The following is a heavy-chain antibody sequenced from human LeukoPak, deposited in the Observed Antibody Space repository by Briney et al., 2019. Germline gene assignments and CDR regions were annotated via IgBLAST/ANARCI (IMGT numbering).Heavy chain of an antibody. D-gene: IGHD3-22*01. CDR2: IYYSGRT. CDR1: GGSISSYY. CDR3: ARGEATYYYDSSGLDY. V-gene: IGHV4-59*01. Sequence: PSETLSLTCTVSGGSISSYYWSWIRQPPGKGLEWIGYIYYSGRTNYNPSLKSRVTISVDTSKNQFSLKLSSVTAADTAVYYCARGEATYYYDSSGLDYWGQGTLVTVSS. J-gene: IGHJ4*02.